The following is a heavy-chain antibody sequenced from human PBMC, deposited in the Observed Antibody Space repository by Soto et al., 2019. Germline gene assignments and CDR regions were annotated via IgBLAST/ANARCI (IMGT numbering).Heavy chain of an antibody. CDR1: GFSFSSYG. V-gene: IGHV3-33*01. J-gene: IGHJ6*02. CDR3: ARPGVEDGSGYYYYYGMDV. Sequence: QVQLVESGGGVVQPGRSLRLSCAASGFSFSSYGMHWVRQAPGKGLEWVAVIWYDGSNKYYADSVKGRFTISRDNSKNTLYLQMNSLRAEDTAVYYCARPGVEDGSGYYYYYGMDVWGQGTTVTVSS. D-gene: IGHD3-10*01. CDR2: IWYDGSNK.